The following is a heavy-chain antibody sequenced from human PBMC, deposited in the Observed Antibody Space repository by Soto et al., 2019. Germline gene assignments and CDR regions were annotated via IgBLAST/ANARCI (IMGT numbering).Heavy chain of an antibody. V-gene: IGHV1-46*01. CDR3: ARDGGPDPSARPGVVDY. D-gene: IGHD3-16*01. CDR2: INPSGGST. Sequence: ASVKVSCKASGYTFTSYYMHWVRQARGQGREWMGIINPSGGSTSYAQKFQGRVIMTRDKSTSTVYMELSSLRSEDTAVYYCARDGGPDPSARPGVVDYWGQGTLVTVSS. CDR1: GYTFTSYY. J-gene: IGHJ4*02.